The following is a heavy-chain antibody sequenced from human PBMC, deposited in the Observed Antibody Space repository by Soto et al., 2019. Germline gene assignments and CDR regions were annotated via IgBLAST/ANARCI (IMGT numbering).Heavy chain of an antibody. CDR2: ISGRGGST. V-gene: IGHV3-23*01. Sequence: EVQLLESGGGLVRPGGSLGLSCAASGFTFSSYALSWVRQAPGKGLEWVSAISGRGGSTYYADSVKGRFTIARDNSKNTLYLQMNSLRAEDTAVYYCAKPGIAAAGTGWFDPWGQGTLVTVSS. CDR3: AKPGIAAAGTGWFDP. J-gene: IGHJ5*02. D-gene: IGHD6-13*01. CDR1: GFTFSSYA.